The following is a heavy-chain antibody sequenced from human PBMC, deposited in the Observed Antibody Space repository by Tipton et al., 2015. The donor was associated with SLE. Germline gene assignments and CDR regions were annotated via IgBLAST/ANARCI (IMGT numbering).Heavy chain of an antibody. Sequence: SLRLSCAASGFTFSSYWMTWVRQAPGKGLEWAANIKQDGSEKYYVDSVKGRFTISRDNAKNSLYLQMNSLRAEDTAVYYCARASSRGIVVDFFQHWGQGTLVTVSS. CDR3: ARASSRGIVVDFFQH. J-gene: IGHJ1*01. D-gene: IGHD3-22*01. CDR1: GFTFSSYW. V-gene: IGHV3-7*03. CDR2: IKQDGSEK.